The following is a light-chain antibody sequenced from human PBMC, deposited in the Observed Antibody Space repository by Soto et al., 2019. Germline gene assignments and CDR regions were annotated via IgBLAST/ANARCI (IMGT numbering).Light chain of an antibody. CDR3: SSYTSSITVDVV. CDR1: SSDVGGYDY. Sequence: QSALTQPASVSGSPGQSITISCTGTSSDVGGYDYVSWYQHFPGKAAKLIIYEVSNRPSGVSNRFSGSKSGNTASLTISGLQAEDEADYYCSSYTSSITVDVVFGGGTKVTVL. V-gene: IGLV2-14*01. CDR2: EVS. J-gene: IGLJ2*01.